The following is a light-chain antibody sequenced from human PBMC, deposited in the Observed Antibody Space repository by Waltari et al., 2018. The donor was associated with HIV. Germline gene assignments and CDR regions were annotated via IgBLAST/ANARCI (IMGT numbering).Light chain of an antibody. V-gene: IGLV3-1*01. Sequence: SYELTQPASVSVSPGQTASNTCSGDKLGDKYVSWYQQKPGQSPVVVIYQDKKRPSGFPGRVSGSNSGNTATLTISGTQALDEADYYCQAWDSSTVVFGGGTKVTVL. J-gene: IGLJ2*01. CDR2: QDK. CDR1: KLGDKY. CDR3: QAWDSSTVV.